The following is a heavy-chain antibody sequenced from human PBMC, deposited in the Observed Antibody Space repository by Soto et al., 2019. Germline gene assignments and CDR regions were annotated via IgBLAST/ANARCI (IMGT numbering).Heavy chain of an antibody. D-gene: IGHD4-4*01. V-gene: IGHV4-30-2*01. J-gene: IGHJ3*02. CDR1: VGYISVGYYA. CDR3: ANYRKFFQI. CDR2: IYNSGST. Sequence: PSETLSLTCAFSVGYISVGYYAWSWIRQPPGKGLEWIGFIYNSGSTYYNSSLKSRVTISVDRSKNHFFLNLTSVTAADTAVYYCANYRKFFQIWGQGTKVTVSS.